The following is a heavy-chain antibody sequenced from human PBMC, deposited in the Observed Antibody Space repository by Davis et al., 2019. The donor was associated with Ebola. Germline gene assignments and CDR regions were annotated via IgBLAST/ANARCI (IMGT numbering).Heavy chain of an antibody. CDR2: IYYSGST. Sequence: SETLSLTCTVSGDSISNYYWNWIRQSPGKGLEWIGYIYYSGSTNYNPSLKSRVTISVDTSKNQFSLKLSSVTAADTAVYYCARHGGEGYSYAVDYWGQGTLVTVSS. CDR1: GDSISNYY. V-gene: IGHV4-59*08. D-gene: IGHD5-18*01. J-gene: IGHJ4*02. CDR3: ARHGGEGYSYAVDY.